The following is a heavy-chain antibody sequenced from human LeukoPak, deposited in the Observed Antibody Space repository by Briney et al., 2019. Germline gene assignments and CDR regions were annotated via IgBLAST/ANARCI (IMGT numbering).Heavy chain of an antibody. CDR3: ANLVGADYFDY. CDR1: GGSISGDY. J-gene: IGHJ4*02. V-gene: IGHV4-59*01. Sequence: PSETLSLTCTVSGGSISGDYWSWIRQPPGKGLEWIGYIYYSGSTNYNPSLTSRVTISVDTSKDQFSLKMSSVTAPDTAVYYCANLVGADYFDYWGQGTLVTVPS. D-gene: IGHD1-26*01. CDR2: IYYSGST.